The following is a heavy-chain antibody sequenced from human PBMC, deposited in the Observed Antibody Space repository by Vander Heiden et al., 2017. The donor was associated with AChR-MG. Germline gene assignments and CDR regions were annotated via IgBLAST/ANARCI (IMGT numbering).Heavy chain of an antibody. CDR3: AKLFSGSYGHYGMDV. V-gene: IGHV3-30*18. CDR1: GFTFSGYG. Sequence: QVQLVESGGGVVQPGRSLRLSCAASGFTFSGYGMHWVRQAPGKGLEWVAVISYDGSNKYYADSVKGRFTISRDNSKNTLYLQMNSLRAEDTAVYYCAKLFSGSYGHYGMDVWGQGTTVTVSS. D-gene: IGHD1-26*01. CDR2: ISYDGSNK. J-gene: IGHJ6*02.